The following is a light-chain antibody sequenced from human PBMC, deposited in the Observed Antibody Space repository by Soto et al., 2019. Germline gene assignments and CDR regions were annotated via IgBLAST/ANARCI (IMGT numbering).Light chain of an antibody. CDR2: AAS. CDR3: QQYYSYPFT. J-gene: IGKJ3*01. Sequence: DIQLTRSRSSLSASVGDRGTITCRASQTISSWLAWYPQKPGKAPKLLIYAASTLQSGVPSRFSGSGSGTDFTLTISCLQSEDFATYYCQQYYSYPFTFGPGTKVDIK. CDR1: QTISSW. V-gene: IGKV1D-16*01.